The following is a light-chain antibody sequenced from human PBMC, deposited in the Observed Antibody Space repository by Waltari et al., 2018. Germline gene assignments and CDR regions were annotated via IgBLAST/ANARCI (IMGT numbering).Light chain of an antibody. V-gene: IGLV6-57*04. CDR1: RATFPSNY. Sequence: NFVLTQPHSVSGSPGKTVTFSSTRTRATFPSNYVQWSQQRPGSAPTNVIYEDKRRPSGVPDRISGSIDRSSNSASLTISGLKSEDEADYYCQSYGSSNQKVFGGGTKLTVL. CDR3: QSYGSSNQKV. CDR2: EDK. J-gene: IGLJ3*02.